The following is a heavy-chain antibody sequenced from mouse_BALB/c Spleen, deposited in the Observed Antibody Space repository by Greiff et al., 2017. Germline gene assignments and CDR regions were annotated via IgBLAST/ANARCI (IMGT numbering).Heavy chain of an antibody. J-gene: IGHJ4*01. V-gene: IGHV10S3*01. Sequence: EVQLVETGGGLVQPKGSLKLSCAASGFTFNTNAMNWVRQAPGKGLEWVARIRSKSNNYATYYADSVKDRFTISRDDSQSMLYLQMNNLKTEDTAMYYCVLYYGNYYAMDYWGQGTSGTVSS. D-gene: IGHD2-1*01. CDR1: GFTFNTNA. CDR3: VLYYGNYYAMDY. CDR2: IRSKSNNYAT.